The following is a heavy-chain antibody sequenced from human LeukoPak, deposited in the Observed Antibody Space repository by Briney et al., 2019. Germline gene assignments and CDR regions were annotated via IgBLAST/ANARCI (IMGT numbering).Heavy chain of an antibody. CDR1: GGSISSYY. Sequence: SETLSLTCTVSGGSISSYYWSWIRQPPGRGLEWIAYIYYSGSTNYNPSLESRVTISVDTSKNQFSLKLSSVTAADTAVYYCARGHCSGGDRYYYNYGMDVWGQGTTVTVSS. CDR2: IYYSGST. D-gene: IGHD2-15*01. V-gene: IGHV4-59*01. CDR3: ARGHCSGGDRYYYNYGMDV. J-gene: IGHJ6*02.